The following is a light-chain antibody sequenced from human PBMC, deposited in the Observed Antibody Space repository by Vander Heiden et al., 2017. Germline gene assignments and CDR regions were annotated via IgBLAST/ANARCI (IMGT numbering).Light chain of an antibody. J-gene: IGLJ3*02. Sequence: AVVTQERALTVSPGGTVTLTCGSSTGAVTSGHCPYWFQQKPGQAPRTLIYDTRHKRSWTPARFSGSLLGGKAALTLSDAQPEDEAEYYCLLSYSGARGVFGGGTKLTVL. CDR3: LLSYSGARGV. V-gene: IGLV7-46*01. CDR2: DTR. CDR1: TGAVTSGHC.